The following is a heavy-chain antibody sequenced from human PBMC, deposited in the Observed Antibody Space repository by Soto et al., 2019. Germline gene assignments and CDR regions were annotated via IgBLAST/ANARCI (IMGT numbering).Heavy chain of an antibody. CDR2: IWNDGIRK. D-gene: IGHD3-22*01. CDR1: GFTFSRYG. CDR3: ARDDDYEANAFDY. V-gene: IGHV3-33*01. Sequence: GGSLRLSCTASGFTFSRYGMHWVRQAPGKGLEWVALIWNDGIRKVYVDSVKGRFTISRDNSKNTLDLQMNSLRAEDTAVYYCARDDDYEANAFDYWGPGTLVTVSS. J-gene: IGHJ4*02.